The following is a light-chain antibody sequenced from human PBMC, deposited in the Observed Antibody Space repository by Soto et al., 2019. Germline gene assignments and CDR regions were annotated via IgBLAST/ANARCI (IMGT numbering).Light chain of an antibody. CDR2: GAS. CDR1: QSVSSN. Sequence: VVTQSPATLSVSPWERATLSCRASQSVSSNLAWYQQKPGQAPRLLIYGASTRATGIPARFSGSGSGTEFTLTISSLQSEDFAVYYCHQYDNWPKTFGQGTRLEIK. J-gene: IGKJ5*01. CDR3: HQYDNWPKT. V-gene: IGKV3-15*01.